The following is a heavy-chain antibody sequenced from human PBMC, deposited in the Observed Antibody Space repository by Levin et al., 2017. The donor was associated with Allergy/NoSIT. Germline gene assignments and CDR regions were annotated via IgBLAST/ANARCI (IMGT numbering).Heavy chain of an antibody. CDR2: IYYSGST. Sequence: SCTVSGGSISSYYWSWIRQPPGKGLEWIGYIYYSGSTNYNPSLKSRVTISVDTSKNQFSLKLSSVTAADTAVYYCARDQGIAAAEGYYYYGMDVWGQGTTVTVSS. V-gene: IGHV4-59*01. D-gene: IGHD6-13*01. CDR3: ARDQGIAAAEGYYYYGMDV. CDR1: GGSISSYY. J-gene: IGHJ6*02.